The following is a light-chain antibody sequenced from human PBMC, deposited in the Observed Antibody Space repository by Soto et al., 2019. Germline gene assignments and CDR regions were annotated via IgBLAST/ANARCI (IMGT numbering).Light chain of an antibody. J-gene: IGKJ1*01. V-gene: IGKV3-11*01. CDR3: QQRSNWPPWT. CDR1: QSVSSY. Sequence: EIVLTQSPATLSLSPGERATLSCRASQSVSSYLAWYQQKPGQAPRLPIYDASNRATGIPARFSGSGSGTDFTPTISSLEPEDFAVYYCQQRSNWPPWTFGQGTKVEIK. CDR2: DAS.